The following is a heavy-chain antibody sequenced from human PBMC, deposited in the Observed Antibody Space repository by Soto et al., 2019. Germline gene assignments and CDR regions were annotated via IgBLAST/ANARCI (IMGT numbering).Heavy chain of an antibody. V-gene: IGHV4-39*01. CDR3: ATQETAIFGVVPFDY. D-gene: IGHD3-3*01. J-gene: IGHJ4*02. Sequence: SETLSLTCTVSGGSISSSSYYWGWIRQPPGKGLEWIGSIYYSGSTYYNPSLKSRVTISVDTSKNQFSLKLSSVTAADTAVYYCATQETAIFGVVPFDYWGQGTLVNVSS. CDR1: GGSISSSSYY. CDR2: IYYSGST.